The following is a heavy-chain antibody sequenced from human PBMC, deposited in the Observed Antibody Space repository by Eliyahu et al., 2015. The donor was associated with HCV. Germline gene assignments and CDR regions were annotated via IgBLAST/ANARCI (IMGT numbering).Heavy chain of an antibody. D-gene: IGHD2-15*01. CDR1: GFXFXXYA. Sequence: QVQLVESGGGVVQPGRSLRLXCAASGFXFXXYAXXWVRQAPGKGLGGVAVISYDVSNKYYADSVKGRFTISRDNSKNTLYLQMNSLRAEDTAVYFCARDAGCSGGSCPYYYYGMDVWGQGTTVTVSS. CDR3: ARDAGCSGGSCPYYYYGMDV. CDR2: ISYDVSNK. V-gene: IGHV3-30-3*01. J-gene: IGHJ6*02.